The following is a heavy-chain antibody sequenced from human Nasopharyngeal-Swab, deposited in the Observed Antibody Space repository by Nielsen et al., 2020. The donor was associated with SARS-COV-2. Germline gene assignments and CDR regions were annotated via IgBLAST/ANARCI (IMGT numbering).Heavy chain of an antibody. CDR1: GGSISSSNW. Sequence: SETLSLTCAVSGGSISSSNWWTWVRQPPGKGLQWIGEIYHSGSTNYNPSLKSRVTISVDKSKDQFSLRLSSMTAADTAVYYCATIGVPAAMDVWGKGTTVTVSS. V-gene: IGHV4-4*02. CDR3: ATIGVPAAMDV. CDR2: IYHSGST. D-gene: IGHD2-2*01. J-gene: IGHJ6*04.